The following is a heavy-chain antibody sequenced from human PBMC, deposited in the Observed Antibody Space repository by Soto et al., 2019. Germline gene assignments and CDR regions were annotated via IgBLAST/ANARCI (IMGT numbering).Heavy chain of an antibody. Sequence: SETLSLTCSVSGDSINSDKYYWGWIRKPPGKGLEWIGSIYFRGNTYYNPSLQTRVTISLDKSKSQFSLKLNSVTAADTAVYYCAREIGSKGRVFDYWGQGTLVTVSS. CDR3: AREIGSKGRVFDY. CDR2: IYFRGNT. CDR1: GDSINSDKYY. V-gene: IGHV4-39*02. D-gene: IGHD2-15*01. J-gene: IGHJ4*02.